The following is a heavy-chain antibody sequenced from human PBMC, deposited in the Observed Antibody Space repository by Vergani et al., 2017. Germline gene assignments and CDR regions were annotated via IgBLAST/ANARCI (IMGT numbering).Heavy chain of an antibody. D-gene: IGHD4-11*01. CDR3: ARVNTETNGHLYYYDYMDV. CDR1: GGSFTSYH. Sequence: QVQLQQWGGGLLKPSETLSLTCVVNGGSFTSYHWTWIRQSPGEGLDWVGDIDHTGRPDYNPSLKSRLTMSVDKSRNQFSLTLNSVTATDTAIYFCARVNTETNGHLYYYDYMDVWGQGTAVTVS. CDR2: IDHTGRP. V-gene: IGHV4-34*01. J-gene: IGHJ6*03.